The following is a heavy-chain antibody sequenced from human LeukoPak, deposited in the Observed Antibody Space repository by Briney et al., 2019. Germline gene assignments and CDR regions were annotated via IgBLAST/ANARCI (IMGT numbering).Heavy chain of an antibody. J-gene: IGHJ3*02. CDR2: INWTGGST. Sequence: GGSLRLSCAASGFTFDDYGMSWVRQAPGKGLEWVSGINWTGGSTGYADSVKGRFTISRDNAKNSLYLQMNSLRAEDTALYYCTRVRVVWDLDDAFDIWGQGTMVIVSS. CDR3: TRVRVVWDLDDAFDI. D-gene: IGHD1-26*01. CDR1: GFTFDDYG. V-gene: IGHV3-20*04.